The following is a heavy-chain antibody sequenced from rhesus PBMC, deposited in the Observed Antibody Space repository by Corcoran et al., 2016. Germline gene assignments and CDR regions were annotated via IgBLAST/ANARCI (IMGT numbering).Heavy chain of an antibody. CDR3: ARWEVTGDFDY. D-gene: IGHD1-44*01. Sequence: QVQLQESGPGLVKPSETLSLTCAVSGGTIRSGYCYWSWIRQPPGKGLEWIGGIYNNSENNNYNHSRNSRVTISKDTSKNQFSRKLSSVTATDTAVYYWARWEVTGDFDYWGQGVLVTVSS. CDR1: GGTIRSGYCY. V-gene: IGHV4S12*01. CDR2: IYNNSENN. J-gene: IGHJ4*01.